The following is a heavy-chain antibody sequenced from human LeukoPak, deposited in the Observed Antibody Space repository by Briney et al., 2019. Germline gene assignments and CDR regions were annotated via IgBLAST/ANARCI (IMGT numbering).Heavy chain of an antibody. CDR3: ARGRGYYDVLTGLYYYYYYGMDV. CDR2: INHSGST. V-gene: IGHV4-34*01. J-gene: IGHJ6*02. Sequence: SETLSLTCAVYGGSFSGYYWSWIRQPPGKGLEWIGEINHSGSTNYNPSLKSRVTISVDTSKNQFSLKLSSVTAADTAVYYCARGRGYYDVLTGLYYYYYYGMDVWGQGTTVTVSS. D-gene: IGHD3-9*01. CDR1: GGSFSGYY.